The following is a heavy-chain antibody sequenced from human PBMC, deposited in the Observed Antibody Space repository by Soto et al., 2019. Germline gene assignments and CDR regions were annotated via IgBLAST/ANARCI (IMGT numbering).Heavy chain of an antibody. V-gene: IGHV3-48*03. D-gene: IGHD2-21*02. J-gene: IGHJ4*02. CDR3: ARVGDKFYGLDY. CDR2: ISSGGKTT. CDR1: GFIFSNHE. Sequence: DVQVVESGGGLVRPGGSLRLSCAASGFIFSNHEMNWIRQAPGKGLEWVAYISSGGKTTYYADSLKGRFTISRDNDKNSLSLEMNRLRAEDTAMYYCARVGDKFYGLDYWGQGTRVIVSS.